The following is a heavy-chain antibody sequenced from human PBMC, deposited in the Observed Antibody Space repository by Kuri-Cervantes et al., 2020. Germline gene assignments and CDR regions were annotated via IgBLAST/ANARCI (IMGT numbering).Heavy chain of an antibody. CDR3: TRDHGDYEIDS. V-gene: IGHV4-39*07. D-gene: IGHD4-17*01. Sequence: ESLKISCTVSIGSISSISYYWGWVRQPPGKGLEWIVSIHYSGTTYYNPSLKSRATISADTSKNQFSLKLTSVTAADTAVYYCTRDHGDYEIDSWGQGTLVTVSS. CDR2: IHYSGTT. J-gene: IGHJ5*01. CDR1: IGSISSISYY.